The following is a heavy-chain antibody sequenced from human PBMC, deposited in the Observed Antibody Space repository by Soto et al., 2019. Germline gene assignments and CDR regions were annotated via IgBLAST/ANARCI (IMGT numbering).Heavy chain of an antibody. V-gene: IGHV4-39*02. CDR3: PRFYGNAFDV. J-gene: IGHJ3*01. CDR2: IYYDGST. CDR1: GGSITTSSYN. D-gene: IGHD3-10*01. Sequence: QLQLQESGPGLVKPSETLSLTCSVSGGSITTSSYNWDWIRQPPGKGLEWIGTIYYDGSTSYTPSLKSHVTISVDTSKNPFALKVNSVPAADTAVYYSPRFYGNAFDVWGRGTVVTVSS.